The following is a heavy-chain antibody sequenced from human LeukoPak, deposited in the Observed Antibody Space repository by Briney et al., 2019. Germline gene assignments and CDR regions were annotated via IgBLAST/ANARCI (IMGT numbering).Heavy chain of an antibody. CDR1: GGSISSDY. J-gene: IGHJ4*02. Sequence: SETLSLTCTVSGGSISSDYWSWIRQPPGKGLEWIGYISYSGSINYTPSLKSRVTISIDTSKNQFSLKLSSVTTADTAVYYRAKIGDSNSLVVWGQGTLVTVSS. V-gene: IGHV4-59*01. CDR3: AKIGDSNSLVV. D-gene: IGHD4-11*01. CDR2: ISYSGSI.